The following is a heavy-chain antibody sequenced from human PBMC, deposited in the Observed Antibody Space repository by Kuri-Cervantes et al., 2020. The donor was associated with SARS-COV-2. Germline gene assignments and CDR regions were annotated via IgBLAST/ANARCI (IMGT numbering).Heavy chain of an antibody. CDR2: IYWDDDK. V-gene: IGHV2-5*05. D-gene: IGHD3-3*01. Sequence: TLSLTCAVSGYSISSGYYWGWIRQPPGKGLEWLALIYWDDDKRYGPSLKSRLTITKDTSKNQVVLTMTNMDPVDTATYYCAHSSTYYDFWSGYLPSYYFDYWGQGTLVTVSS. CDR3: AHSSTYYDFWSGYLPSYYFDY. J-gene: IGHJ4*02. CDR1: GYSISSGYYW.